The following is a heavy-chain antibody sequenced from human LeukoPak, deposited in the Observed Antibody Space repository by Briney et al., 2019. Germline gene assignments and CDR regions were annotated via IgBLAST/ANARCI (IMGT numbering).Heavy chain of an antibody. CDR3: ARAPYYGSGSYGDYYYYYMDV. J-gene: IGHJ6*03. Sequence: GGSLRLSCAASGFTFSSYWMHWVRQAPGKGLVWVSRINSDGSSTSYADSVKGRFTISRDNAKNTLYLQMNSLRAEDTAVYYCARAPYYGSGSYGDYYYYYMDVWGKGTTVTVSS. CDR1: GFTFSSYW. CDR2: INSDGSST. D-gene: IGHD3-10*01. V-gene: IGHV3-74*01.